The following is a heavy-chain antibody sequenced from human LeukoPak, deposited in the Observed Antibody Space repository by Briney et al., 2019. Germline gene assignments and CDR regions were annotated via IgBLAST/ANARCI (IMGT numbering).Heavy chain of an antibody. D-gene: IGHD3-3*01. CDR1: GGSISSGVYY. CDR2: IYYSGST. J-gene: IGHJ4*02. CDR3: ARGLTIFGVVSHFDY. V-gene: IGHV4-31*03. Sequence: PSETLSLTCSVSGGSISSGVYYWSWIRQHPGKGLEWIGYIYYSGSTYSNPSLKSRVTISVDTSKNQFSLKLSSVTAADTAVYYCARGLTIFGVVSHFDYWGQGTLVTVSS.